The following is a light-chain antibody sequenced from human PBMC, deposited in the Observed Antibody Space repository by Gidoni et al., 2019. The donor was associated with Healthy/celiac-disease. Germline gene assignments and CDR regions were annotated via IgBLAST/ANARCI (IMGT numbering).Light chain of an antibody. Sequence: QSALTQPPSVSGSPGQSITISCTGTSSDVGGYNYVSWYQQHPGKAPKLMIYEVSNRPSGVSNRFSGSKSGNTASLTISGLQAEDEADDYCSSYTSSSTLGVFGGGTKLTVL. J-gene: IGLJ2*01. CDR2: EVS. V-gene: IGLV2-14*01. CDR1: SSDVGGYNY. CDR3: SSYTSSSTLGV.